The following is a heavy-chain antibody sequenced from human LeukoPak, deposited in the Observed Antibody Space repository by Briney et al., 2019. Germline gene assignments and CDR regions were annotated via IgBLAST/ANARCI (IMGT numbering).Heavy chain of an antibody. V-gene: IGHV3-53*01. CDR2: IYSGGST. J-gene: IGHJ4*02. CDR3: ARARITMVRGPSASDY. D-gene: IGHD3-10*01. CDR1: GFTVSSNY. Sequence: GGSLRLSCAASGFTVSSNYMSWVRQAPGRGLEWVSIIYSGGSTYYADSVKGRFTISRDNAKNSLYLQMNSLRAEDTAMYYCARARITMVRGPSASDYWGQGTLVTVSS.